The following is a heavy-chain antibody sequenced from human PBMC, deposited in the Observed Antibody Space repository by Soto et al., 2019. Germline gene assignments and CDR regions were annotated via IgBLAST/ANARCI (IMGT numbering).Heavy chain of an antibody. Sequence: ASVKVSCTASGYTFTSYDIHWVRQATGQGLEWMGWMNPNSGKTGYEQKFQGRVAMTRNPPISTADMELSRLRSDDTAVYDCARAGGKQLVDDWGQGTLVTVSS. D-gene: IGHD6-13*01. V-gene: IGHV1-8*01. CDR3: ARAGGKQLVDD. CDR1: GYTFTSYD. CDR2: MNPNSGKT. J-gene: IGHJ4*02.